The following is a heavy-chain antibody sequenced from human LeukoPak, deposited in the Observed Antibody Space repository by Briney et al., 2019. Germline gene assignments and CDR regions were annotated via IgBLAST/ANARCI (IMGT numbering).Heavy chain of an antibody. CDR1: GYTFTSYA. V-gene: IGHV1-3*01. J-gene: IGHJ5*02. CDR2: INAGNGNT. Sequence: ASVKVSCKASGYTFTSYAMTGVRQAPGQRLEWIGWINAGNGNTKYSQKFQGRVTISRDTSASTAYMELSSLRSEDTAVFFKQKTAYDILTGEIHNWFDPWGQGTQVTVSS. CDR3: QKTAYDILTGEIHNWFDP. D-gene: IGHD3-9*01.